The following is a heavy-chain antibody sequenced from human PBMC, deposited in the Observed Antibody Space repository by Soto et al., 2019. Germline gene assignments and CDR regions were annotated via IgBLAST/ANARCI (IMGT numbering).Heavy chain of an antibody. V-gene: IGHV2-5*02. Sequence: GPTLVNPTEALALTCTFSGFSLSTTGVGVGWIRQPPGKALEWLVFIYWDDDKRYSPSLKSRLTITKDTSKNQVVLTVTNMDPVDTAMYYCAHRGKYDSAWGGGYFNYWSQGTLVTVSS. CDR3: AHRGKYDSAWGGGYFNY. D-gene: IGHD6-19*01. CDR2: IYWDDDK. CDR1: GFSLSTTGVG. J-gene: IGHJ4*02.